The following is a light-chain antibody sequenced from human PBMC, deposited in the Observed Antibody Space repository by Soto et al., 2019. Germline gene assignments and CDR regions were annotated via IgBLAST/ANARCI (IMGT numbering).Light chain of an antibody. CDR1: QSVSNSY. CDR3: QQFENSPLT. CDR2: GAS. J-gene: IGKJ1*01. V-gene: IGKV3-20*01. Sequence: EIVLTQSPATLSLSPGERATLSCRASQSVSNSYLAWYQQKPGQAPRLLIYGASSRATDIPDRFSGSGSGTDFTLTISRLEPEDFAVFYCQQFENSPLTFGQGTKVEI.